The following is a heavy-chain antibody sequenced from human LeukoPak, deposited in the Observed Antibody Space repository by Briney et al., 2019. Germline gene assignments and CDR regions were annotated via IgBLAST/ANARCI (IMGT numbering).Heavy chain of an antibody. CDR2: ISWNSGSI. Sequence: QAGGSLRLSCAASGFTFDDYAMHWVRQAPGKGLEWVSGISWNSGSIGYADSVKGRFTISRDNAKNSLYLQMNSLRAEDTALYYCAKDRWFGESSPYFDYWGQGTLVTVSS. V-gene: IGHV3-9*01. CDR1: GFTFDDYA. D-gene: IGHD3-10*01. J-gene: IGHJ4*02. CDR3: AKDRWFGESSPYFDY.